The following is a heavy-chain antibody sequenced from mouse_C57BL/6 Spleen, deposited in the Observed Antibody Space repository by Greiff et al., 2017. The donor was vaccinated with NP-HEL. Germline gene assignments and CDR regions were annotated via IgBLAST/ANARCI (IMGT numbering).Heavy chain of an antibody. CDR1: GYTFTEYT. D-gene: IGHD2-4*01. Sequence: QVQLKQSGAELVKPGASVKLSCKASGYTFTEYTIHWVKQRSGQGLEWIGWFYPGSGSIKNNENFKDKATLTADKSSSTVYMELSRLTSEDSAVYFCARHDPLYDYDDAMDYWGQGTSVTVSS. J-gene: IGHJ4*01. V-gene: IGHV1-62-2*01. CDR2: FYPGSGSI. CDR3: ARHDPLYDYDDAMDY.